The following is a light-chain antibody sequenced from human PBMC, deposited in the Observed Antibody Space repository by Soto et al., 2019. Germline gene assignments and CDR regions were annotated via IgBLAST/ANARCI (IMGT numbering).Light chain of an antibody. V-gene: IGLV2-14*03. CDR3: SSFTTSTTYV. CDR1: SSDIGGYNS. CDR2: DVS. J-gene: IGLJ1*01. Sequence: QSVLTQPASVSGSPGQSITISCTGTSSDIGGYNSVSWYQQHPGKAPQLMIFDVSRRPSGVSNRFSGSMSANTASLTISGLQTEDEADYYCSSFTTSTTYVFGTGTKVT.